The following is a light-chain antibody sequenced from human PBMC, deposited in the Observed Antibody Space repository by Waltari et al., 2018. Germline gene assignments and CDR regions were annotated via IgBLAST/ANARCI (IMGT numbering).Light chain of an antibody. Sequence: DIVMTQSPLSLPATLGEPASISCRPSQSLLDSENGKTYLDWYLQKPGQSPQLVIYEVSNRASGVPDRFSGSGSDTDFTLKISRVEAEDVGVYYCMQAIEYPFTFGPGTKLDIK. CDR2: EVS. V-gene: IGKV2-40*01. CDR1: QSLLDSENGKTY. J-gene: IGKJ3*01. CDR3: MQAIEYPFT.